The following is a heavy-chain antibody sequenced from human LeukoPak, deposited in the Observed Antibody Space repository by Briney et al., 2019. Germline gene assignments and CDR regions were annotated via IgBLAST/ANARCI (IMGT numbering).Heavy chain of an antibody. CDR1: GGSLSSSSYY. CDR3: ATVDTADAFDI. V-gene: IGHV4-39*01. CDR2: IYYSGST. J-gene: IGHJ3*02. D-gene: IGHD5-18*01. Sequence: SETLSLTCTVSGGSLSSSSYYWGWISQPPGTGLEWIGSIYYSGSTYYNPSLKRRVTISVDTSKNQFTLKLSSVTAADRAVYYCATVDTADAFDIWGQGTMVTVSS.